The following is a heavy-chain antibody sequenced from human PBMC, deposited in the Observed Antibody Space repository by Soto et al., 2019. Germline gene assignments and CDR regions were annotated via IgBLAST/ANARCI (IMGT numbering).Heavy chain of an antibody. Sequence: GGSLRLSCAASGFTFSGSAMHWVRQASGKGLEWVGRIRSKANSYATAYAASVKGRFTISRDDSKNTAYLQMNSLKTEDTAVYYCTAGYSGYDYAFDIWGQGTMVTVSS. D-gene: IGHD5-12*01. CDR3: TAGYSGYDYAFDI. CDR1: GFTFSGSA. V-gene: IGHV3-73*01. CDR2: IRSKANSYAT. J-gene: IGHJ3*02.